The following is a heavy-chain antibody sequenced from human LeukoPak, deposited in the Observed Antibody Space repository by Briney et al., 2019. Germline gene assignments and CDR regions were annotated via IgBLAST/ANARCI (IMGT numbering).Heavy chain of an antibody. V-gene: IGHV3-23*01. D-gene: IGHD6-19*01. Sequence: GGSLRLSCAASGFTFSSYAMSWVRQAPGKGLDWVSAISGSGGNTYYADSVKGRFTISRDNSKNTLYLQMNSLRAEDTAVYYCVKDRWSSGWNWFDPWGQGTLVTVSS. CDR2: ISGSGGNT. J-gene: IGHJ5*02. CDR3: VKDRWSSGWNWFDP. CDR1: GFTFSSYA.